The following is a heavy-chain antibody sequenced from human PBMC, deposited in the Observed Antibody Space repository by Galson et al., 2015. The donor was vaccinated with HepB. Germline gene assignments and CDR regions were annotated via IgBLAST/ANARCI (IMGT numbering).Heavy chain of an antibody. CDR2: IYYSGST. J-gene: IGHJ4*02. Sequence: LSLTCTVSGGSISSGDYYWSWIRQPPGKGLERIGYIYYSGSTYYNPSLKSRVTISVDTSKNQFSLKLSSVTAADTAVYYCARGRGGGELSMGYFDYWGQGTLVTVSS. CDR1: GGSISSGDYY. D-gene: IGHD1-26*01. V-gene: IGHV4-30-4*01. CDR3: ARGRGGGELSMGYFDY.